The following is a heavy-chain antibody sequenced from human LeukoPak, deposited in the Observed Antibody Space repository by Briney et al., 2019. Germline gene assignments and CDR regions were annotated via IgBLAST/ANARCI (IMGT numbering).Heavy chain of an antibody. Sequence: GGSLGLSCIVSGFNFSNYWMNWVRQAPGKGLEWVANIKHDGSEKYYVDSVKGRFSISRDNAKKSLYLQMNSLRAEDTAVYYCARERYCTTSACYVGVPFDYWGQGTLVTVSS. CDR3: ARERYCTTSACYVGVPFDY. D-gene: IGHD2-8*01. CDR2: IKHDGSEK. V-gene: IGHV3-7*01. J-gene: IGHJ4*02. CDR1: GFNFSNYW.